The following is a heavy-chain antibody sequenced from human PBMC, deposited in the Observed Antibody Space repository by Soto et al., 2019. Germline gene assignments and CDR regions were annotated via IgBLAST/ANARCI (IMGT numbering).Heavy chain of an antibody. CDR2: IWYDGSNK. D-gene: IGHD6-13*01. J-gene: IGHJ4*02. V-gene: IGHV3-33*08. CDR3: ARVVIAAAGTGYYFDY. CDR1: GFTFSSYA. Sequence: GGSLRLSCAASGFTFSSYAMHWVRQAPGKGLEWVAVIWYDGSNKYYADSVKGRFTISRDNSKNTLYLQMNSLRAEDTAVYYCARVVIAAAGTGYYFDYWGQGTLVTVSS.